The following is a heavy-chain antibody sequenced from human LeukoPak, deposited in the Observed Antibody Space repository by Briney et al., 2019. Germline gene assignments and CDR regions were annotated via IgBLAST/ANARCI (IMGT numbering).Heavy chain of an antibody. J-gene: IGHJ4*02. CDR3: AKDSASYSSSPFDY. V-gene: IGHV3-23*01. CDR2: ISGSGGST. D-gene: IGHD6-13*01. Sequence: GGSLRLSCTASGLTFSTSGFNWVRQAPGKGLEWVSAISGSGGSTYYADSVKGRFTISRDNSKNTLYLQMNSLRAEDTAVYYCAKDSASYSSSPFDYWGQGTLVTVSS. CDR1: GLTFSTSG.